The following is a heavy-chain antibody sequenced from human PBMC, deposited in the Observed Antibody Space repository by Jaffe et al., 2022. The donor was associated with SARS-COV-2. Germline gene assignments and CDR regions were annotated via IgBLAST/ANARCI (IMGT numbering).Heavy chain of an antibody. J-gene: IGHJ6*03. CDR2: IYWDDDL. D-gene: IGHD3-10*01. Sequence: QITLKESGPTLVKPTQTLTLTCTFSGFSLTTTGVGVGWIRQPPGKALESLALIYWDDDLRYSSSLRSRLTITKDTSKNQVVLTMTNMDPVDTATYYCALYMVRGENYYYYVDVWGTGTTVTVSS. CDR1: GFSLTTTGVG. V-gene: IGHV2-5*02. CDR3: ALYMVRGENYYYYVDV.